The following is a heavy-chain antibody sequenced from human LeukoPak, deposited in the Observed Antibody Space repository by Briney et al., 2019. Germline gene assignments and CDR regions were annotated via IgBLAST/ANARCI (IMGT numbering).Heavy chain of an antibody. CDR2: IRRSGDST. V-gene: IGHV3-23*01. CDR1: GFTSTTYA. J-gene: IGHJ4*02. D-gene: IGHD3-3*01. CDR3: AKSLSAYYFDQ. Sequence: GGSLRLSCVDSGFTSTTYAMSWVRQAPGMGLEWVSTIRRSGDSTYYADSVRGRFTISRDTSKNTLYLQMNSLRADDTAIYFCAKSLSAYYFDQWGQGTLVTVSS.